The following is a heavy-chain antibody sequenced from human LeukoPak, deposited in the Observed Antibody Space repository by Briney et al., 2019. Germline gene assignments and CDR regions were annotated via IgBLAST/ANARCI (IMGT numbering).Heavy chain of an antibody. CDR3: ARRGLGATGSDY. CDR2: IYSRGST. CDR1: GDSISRGSYY. D-gene: IGHD1-26*01. Sequence: PSETLSLTCTVSGDSISRGSYYWDWIRQPPGKVLDWIGSIYSRGSTYYSPSLKSRVTISVETSSNQFALKLSSVTAADMAVYYCARRGLGATGSDYWGQGTLVTVSS. J-gene: IGHJ4*02. V-gene: IGHV4-39*01.